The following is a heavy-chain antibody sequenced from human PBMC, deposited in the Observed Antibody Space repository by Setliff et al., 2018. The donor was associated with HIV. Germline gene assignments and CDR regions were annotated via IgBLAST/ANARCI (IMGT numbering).Heavy chain of an antibody. J-gene: IGHJ6*03. V-gene: IGHV4-39*01. D-gene: IGHD3-10*01. CDR2: INYRGNT. CDR3: ASLDGSESPYIYYYYMDV. Sequence: SETLSLTCTVSGGSISSSSYCWGWIRQPPGKGLEWIGSINYRGNTYYNPSLKSRAAISVDTSKNQISLKLSSVTAAGTAVYYCASLDGSESPYIYYYYMDVWGEGTAVTVSS. CDR1: GGSISSSSYC.